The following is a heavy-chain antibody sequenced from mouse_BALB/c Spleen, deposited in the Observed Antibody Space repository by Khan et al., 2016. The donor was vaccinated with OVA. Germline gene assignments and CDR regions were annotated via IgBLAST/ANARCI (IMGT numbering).Heavy chain of an antibody. CDR2: ISSDSNTI. D-gene: IGHD2-3*01. CDR1: GFTFSGFG. CDR3: ARTGYYYFDY. Sequence: LVESGGGLVQTGGSRKLSCAASGFTFSGFGMHWVRQAPEKGLEWVAYISSDSNTIYYADTVKGRFTISRDNPKNTLFLQMTSLRSEDTAMYYCARTGYYYFDYWGQGTTLTVSS. V-gene: IGHV5-17*02. J-gene: IGHJ2*01.